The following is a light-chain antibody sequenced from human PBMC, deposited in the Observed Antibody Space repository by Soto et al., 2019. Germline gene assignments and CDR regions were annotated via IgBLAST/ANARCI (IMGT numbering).Light chain of an antibody. J-gene: IGKJ1*01. CDR1: QDIYRS. CDR3: QQYQTSSWT. CDR2: ETS. Sequence: DIQMTQSPSTLSASVGDRVTITCRASQDIYRSLAWYQQKPGKAPKLLIYETSSLENGVPSRFSGSGSGTEFSLTISSRQSDDFATYYCQQYQTSSWTFGQGTKVEV. V-gene: IGKV1-5*03.